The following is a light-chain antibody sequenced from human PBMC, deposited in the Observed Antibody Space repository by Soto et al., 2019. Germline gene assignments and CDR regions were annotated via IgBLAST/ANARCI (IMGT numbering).Light chain of an antibody. CDR2: GNS. CDR1: SSNIGAGYD. Sequence: VVTQPPSVSGAPGQRVTISCTGSSSNIGAGYDVHWYQQLPGTAPKLLIYGNSNRPSGVPDRFSGSKSGTSASLAITGLQAEDEADYYCQSYDSSLSGSWVFGGGTKLTVL. V-gene: IGLV1-40*01. J-gene: IGLJ3*02. CDR3: QSYDSSLSGSWV.